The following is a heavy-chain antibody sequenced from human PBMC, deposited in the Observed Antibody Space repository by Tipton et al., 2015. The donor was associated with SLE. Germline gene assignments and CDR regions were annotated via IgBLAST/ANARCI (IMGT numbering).Heavy chain of an antibody. D-gene: IGHD6-13*01. Sequence: TLSLTCTVSGGSISSSSYYWGWIRQPPGKGLEWIGSIYYSGSTYYNPSFKSRVTISVDTSKNQFSLKLSSVTAADTAVYYCASYGGSSWGDAFDIWGQGTMVTVSP. CDR3: ASYGGSSWGDAFDI. CDR2: IYYSGST. J-gene: IGHJ3*02. CDR1: GGSISSSSYY. V-gene: IGHV4-39*07.